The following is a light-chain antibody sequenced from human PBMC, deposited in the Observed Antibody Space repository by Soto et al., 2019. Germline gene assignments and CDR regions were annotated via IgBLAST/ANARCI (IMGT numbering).Light chain of an antibody. J-gene: IGKJ5*01. V-gene: IGKV3-15*01. CDR2: GAS. CDR1: QSVSSN. Sequence: EIVMTQSPATLSVSPGERATLSCRASQSVSSNVAWYQQIPGQTPRLLIYGASTRATGIPVRFSGSGSGTEFTLTIGSLQPEDFATYYCQQYNSYSITFGQGTRLEI. CDR3: QQYNSYSIT.